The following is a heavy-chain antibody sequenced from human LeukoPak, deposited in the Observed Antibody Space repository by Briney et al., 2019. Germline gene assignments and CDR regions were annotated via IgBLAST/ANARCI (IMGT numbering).Heavy chain of an antibody. CDR2: ISGSGGTT. J-gene: IGHJ4*02. D-gene: IGHD3-22*01. CDR1: GFTFSSYA. Sequence: GGSLRLSCAASGFTFSSYAMSWVRQAPGKGLEWVSAISGSGGTTYYADSVKGRFTISRDNSKNTLYLQMDSLRAEDTAVYYCAKRGYYYDSSGYYYFDYWGQGTLVTVSS. CDR3: AKRGYYYDSSGYYYFDY. V-gene: IGHV3-23*01.